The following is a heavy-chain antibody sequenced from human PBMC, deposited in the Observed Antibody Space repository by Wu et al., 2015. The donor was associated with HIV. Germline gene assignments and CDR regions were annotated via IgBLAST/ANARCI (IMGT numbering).Heavy chain of an antibody. D-gene: IGHD3-9*01. J-gene: IGHJ6*03. CDR1: GYTFTDYY. V-gene: IGHV1-2*02. Sequence: QVQLVQSGAQVQRSGASVKVSCKTSGYTFTDYYIHWVRQAPGQGLQWMGWINPDTGDTKYSQKFKGSVTMTRDTSISTVYMVLTSLKSNDTAIYYCARDWQFRXVFDDFYMDVWGNGTTVIVSS. CDR2: INPDTGDT. CDR3: ARDWQFRXVFDDFYMDV.